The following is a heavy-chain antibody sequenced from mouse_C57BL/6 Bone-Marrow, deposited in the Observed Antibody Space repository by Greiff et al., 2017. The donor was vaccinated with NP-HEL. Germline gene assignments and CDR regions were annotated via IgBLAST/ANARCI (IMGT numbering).Heavy chain of an antibody. CDR3: ARDEGVYWYFDV. CDR1: GYSITSGYY. J-gene: IGHJ1*03. Sequence: EVKLQESGPGLVKPSQSLSLTCSVTGYSITSGYYWNWIRQFPGNKLEWMGYISYDGSNNYNPSFKNRISITRDTSKNQFFLKLNSVTTEDTATYYCARDEGVYWYFDVWGTGTTVTVSS. CDR2: ISYDGSN. V-gene: IGHV3-6*01.